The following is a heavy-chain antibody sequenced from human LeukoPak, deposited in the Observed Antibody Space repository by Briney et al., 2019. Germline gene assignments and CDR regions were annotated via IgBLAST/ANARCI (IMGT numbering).Heavy chain of an antibody. CDR3: ARSSYGQNRYYYDSSGQLDY. CDR2: IIPIFGTA. CDR1: GYTFTSYG. D-gene: IGHD3-22*01. J-gene: IGHJ4*02. Sequence: ASVKVSCKASGYTFTSYGISWVRQAPGQGLEWMGGIIPIFGTANYAQKFQGRVTITADESTSTAYMELSSLRSEDTAVYYCARSSYGQNRYYYDSSGQLDYWGQGTLVTVSS. V-gene: IGHV1-69*13.